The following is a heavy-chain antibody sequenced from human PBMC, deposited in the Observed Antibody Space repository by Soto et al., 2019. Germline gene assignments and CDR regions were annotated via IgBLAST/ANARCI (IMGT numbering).Heavy chain of an antibody. J-gene: IGHJ6*03. Sequence: NPSETLSLTCAVYGGSFSGYYWSWIRQPPGKGLEWIGEINHSGSTNYTPSLKSRVTISVDTSKNQFSLKLSSVTAADTAVYYCARGSRDFWSGYYKFPNYYYYMDVWGKGTTVT. CDR1: GGSFSGYY. CDR2: INHSGST. CDR3: ARGSRDFWSGYYKFPNYYYYMDV. D-gene: IGHD3-3*01. V-gene: IGHV4-34*01.